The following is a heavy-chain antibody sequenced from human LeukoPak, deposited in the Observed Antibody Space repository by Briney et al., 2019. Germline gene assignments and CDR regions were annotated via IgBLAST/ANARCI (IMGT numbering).Heavy chain of an antibody. D-gene: IGHD3-22*01. CDR1: GGPITDYY. CDR2: IYFRGTT. CDR3: ARDRFYDNTGFRRLDF. J-gene: IGHJ4*02. Sequence: SETLSLTCNVSGGPITDYYWSWIRQPPGKGQQWIGYIYFRGTTNYNPSFKSRVTISVDTSKNQFSLRLSSVTAADTAVYYCARDRFYDNTGFRRLDFWGQGVLVTVSS. V-gene: IGHV4-59*01.